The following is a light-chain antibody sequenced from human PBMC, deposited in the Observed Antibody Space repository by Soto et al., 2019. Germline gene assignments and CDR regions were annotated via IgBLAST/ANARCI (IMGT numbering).Light chain of an antibody. CDR3: SSYAGNNIHYV. CDR1: STDVGGYNY. CDR2: EVS. J-gene: IGLJ1*01. V-gene: IGLV2-8*01. Sequence: QSALTQPPSASGSAGQSVTISCTGTSTDVGGYNYVSWYQQHPGKAPKLMIYEVSKRPSGVPDRFSGSKSGNTASLTVSGLQAEDEADYYCSSYAGNNIHYVFGTGIKLTVL.